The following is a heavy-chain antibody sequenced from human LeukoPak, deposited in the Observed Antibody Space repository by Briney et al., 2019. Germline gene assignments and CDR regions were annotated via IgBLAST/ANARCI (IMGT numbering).Heavy chain of an antibody. V-gene: IGHV3-66*01. CDR2: IYSGGST. CDR1: GFTLSSNH. CDR3: ATATETNEGDY. D-gene: IGHD4-17*01. Sequence: GRSLRLSCAASGFTLSSNHMSWVRHAPGKGLEWVSVIYSGGSTYYADSVKGRFTISRDNSKNALYLQMNGLRAEDTAVHYCATATETNEGDYWGQGTLVTVSS. J-gene: IGHJ4*02.